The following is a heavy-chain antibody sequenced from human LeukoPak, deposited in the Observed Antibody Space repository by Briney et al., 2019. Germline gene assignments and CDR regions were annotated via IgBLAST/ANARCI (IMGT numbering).Heavy chain of an antibody. Sequence: PGGSLRLSCAASGFTFSSYAMSWVRQAPGKGLEWVSAISGSGGSTYYADSVKGRFTISRDNSKNTLYLQMNSLRAEDTAVYYCAKVRYYDSSGYYYYYYYGMDVWGQGTTVTVSS. CDR3: AKVRYYDSSGYYYYYYYGMDV. CDR2: ISGSGGST. CDR1: GFTFSSYA. D-gene: IGHD3-22*01. V-gene: IGHV3-23*01. J-gene: IGHJ6*02.